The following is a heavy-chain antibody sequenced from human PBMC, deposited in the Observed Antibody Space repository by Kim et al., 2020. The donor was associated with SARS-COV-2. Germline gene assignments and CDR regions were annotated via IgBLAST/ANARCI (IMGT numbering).Heavy chain of an antibody. D-gene: IGHD5-12*01. CDR3: ARSGNGYNAFDI. CDR1: GLSFSDSY. V-gene: IGHV3-11*01. J-gene: IGHJ5*02. CDR2: ISTRGEAI. Sequence: GGSLRLSCAASGLSFSDSYMNWVRQAPGKGLEWLSYISTRGEAIFYADSVKGRFTISRDNAKNSLYLQMNYLRDEDTAVYYCARSGNGYNAFDIWGQGVLVTVSS.